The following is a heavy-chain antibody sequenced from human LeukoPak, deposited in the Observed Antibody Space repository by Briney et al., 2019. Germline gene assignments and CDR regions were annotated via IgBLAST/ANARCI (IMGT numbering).Heavy chain of an antibody. CDR2: INPNSGGT. Sequence: ASVKVSCKASGYTFTGYYMHWVRQAPGQGLEWMGWINPNSGGTNYAQKFQGRVTMTRDTSISTAYMELSRLRSDDTAVYYCATPPYCSSTSCHDYWGQGTLVTVSS. J-gene: IGHJ4*02. V-gene: IGHV1-2*02. CDR3: ATPPYCSSTSCHDY. D-gene: IGHD2-2*01. CDR1: GYTFTGYY.